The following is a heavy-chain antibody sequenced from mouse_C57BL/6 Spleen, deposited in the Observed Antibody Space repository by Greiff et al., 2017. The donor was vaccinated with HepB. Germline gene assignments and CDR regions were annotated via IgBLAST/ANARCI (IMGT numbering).Heavy chain of an antibody. Sequence: QVQLQQSGAELVRPGASVTLSCKASGYTFTDYEMHWVKQTPVHGLEWIGAIDPETGGTAYNQKFKGKAILTADKSSSTAYMQLRSLTSEDSAVYYCTRGIGVYYFDYWGQGTTLTVSS. CDR2: IDPETGGT. V-gene: IGHV1-15*01. CDR1: GYTFTDYE. J-gene: IGHJ2*01. CDR3: TRGIGVYYFDY.